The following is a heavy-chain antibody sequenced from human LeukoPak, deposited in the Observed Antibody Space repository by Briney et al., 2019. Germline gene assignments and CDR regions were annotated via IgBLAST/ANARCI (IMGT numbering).Heavy chain of an antibody. J-gene: IGHJ4*02. Sequence: PGGSLRLSCAASGFTFSSYAMSWVRQAPGKGLEWVSAISGSGGSTYYADSVKGRFTISRDNAKKSSYLQMTSLRAEDTAVYYCARGSRFDYWGQGALVTVSS. CDR1: GFTFSSYA. V-gene: IGHV3-23*01. CDR3: ARGSRFDY. CDR2: ISGSGGST.